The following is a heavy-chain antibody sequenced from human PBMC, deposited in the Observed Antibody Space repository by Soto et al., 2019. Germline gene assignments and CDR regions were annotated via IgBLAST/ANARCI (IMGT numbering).Heavy chain of an antibody. CDR2: ISKDGANK. D-gene: IGHD3-9*01. V-gene: IGHV3-23*01. J-gene: IGHJ4*02. Sequence: GGSLRLSCAASGLILSNYAMNWVRQAPGKGLEWVSTISKDGANKHYADSVKGRFTISRDVSGNTLYLQMNSLRAEDTAVYYRAKDPSTGYADYWGQGTLVTVSS. CDR3: AKDPSTGYADY. CDR1: GLILSNYA.